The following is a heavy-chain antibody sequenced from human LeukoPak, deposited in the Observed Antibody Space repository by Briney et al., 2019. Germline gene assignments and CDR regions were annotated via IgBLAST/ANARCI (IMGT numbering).Heavy chain of an antibody. CDR3: ARGYCSSTSCYELNYYYYYMDV. Sequence: PGGSLRLSCAASGFTFSSYSMYWVRQAPGKGLEWVSSISSSSSYIYYADSVKGRFTISRDNAKNSLYLQMNSLRAEDTAVYYCARGYCSSTSCYELNYYYYYMDVWGKGTTVTVSS. J-gene: IGHJ6*03. V-gene: IGHV3-21*01. CDR2: ISSSSSYI. D-gene: IGHD2-2*01. CDR1: GFTFSSYS.